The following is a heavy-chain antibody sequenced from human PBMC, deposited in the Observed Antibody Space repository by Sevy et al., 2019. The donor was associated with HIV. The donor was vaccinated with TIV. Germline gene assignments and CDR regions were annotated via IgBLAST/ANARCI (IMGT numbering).Heavy chain of an antibody. D-gene: IGHD5-12*01. CDR3: VGRRYSSSYSWSNNFDF. V-gene: IGHV3-11*01. Sequence: GGSLRLSCRGSGFSFSDFYMSWIRQAPGKGLEWVSHITGSGFTIYQADSVKGRFATSRDNAKNSLFLQMNSLRVEDTAVYFCVGRRYSSSYSWSNNFDFWGQGAPVTVSS. CDR1: GFSFSDFY. J-gene: IGHJ4*02. CDR2: ITGSGFTI.